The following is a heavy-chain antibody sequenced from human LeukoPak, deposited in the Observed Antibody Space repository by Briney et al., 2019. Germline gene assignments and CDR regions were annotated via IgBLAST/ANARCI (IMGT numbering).Heavy chain of an antibody. V-gene: IGHV4-4*02. CDR3: ARRDTAMVPFDY. J-gene: IGHJ4*01. D-gene: IGHD5-18*01. Sequence: SETLSLTCAVSGGSISSSNWWTWVRQPPGKGLEWIGEIYHSGSTNYNPSLESRVTISVDKSKNQFSLKLSSVTAADTAVYYCARRDTAMVPFDYWGQGTLVTVSS. CDR2: IYHSGST. CDR1: GGSISSSNW.